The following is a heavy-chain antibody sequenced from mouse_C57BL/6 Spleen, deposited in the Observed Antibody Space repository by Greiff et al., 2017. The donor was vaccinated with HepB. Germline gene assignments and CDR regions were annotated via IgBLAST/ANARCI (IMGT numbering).Heavy chain of an antibody. D-gene: IGHD2-4*01. Sequence: VKLQQPGTELVKPGASVKLSCKASGYTFTSYWMHWVKQRPGQGLEWIGNINPSNGGTNYNEKFKSKATLTVDKSSSTAYMQLSSLTSEDSAVYYCARVGIYYDYDIRYWYFDVWGTGTTVTVSS. V-gene: IGHV1-53*01. CDR3: ARVGIYYDYDIRYWYFDV. J-gene: IGHJ1*03. CDR2: INPSNGGT. CDR1: GYTFTSYW.